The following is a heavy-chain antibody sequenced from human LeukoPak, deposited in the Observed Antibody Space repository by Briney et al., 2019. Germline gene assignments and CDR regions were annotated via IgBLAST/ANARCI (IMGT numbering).Heavy chain of an antibody. CDR1: GGSISNYH. CDR2: IHTSGST. D-gene: IGHD6-19*01. CDR3: AGQTVAGTDFDY. Sequence: PSETPSLTCTVSGGSISNYHWSWIRQPAGKGLEWIGQIHTSGSTNYDPSLKSRVTMSVDTSKNQFSLKLSSVTAADTAVYYCAGQTVAGTDFDYWGQGTLVTVSS. V-gene: IGHV4-4*07. J-gene: IGHJ4*02.